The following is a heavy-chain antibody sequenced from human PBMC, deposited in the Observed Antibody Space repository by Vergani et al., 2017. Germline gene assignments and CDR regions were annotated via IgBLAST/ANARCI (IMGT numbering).Heavy chain of an antibody. CDR1: GGTFSSYA. D-gene: IGHD3-3*01. J-gene: IGHJ5*02. V-gene: IGHV1-69*18. CDR3: ARGVRFLEWLGWFDP. CDR2: IIPIFGTA. Sequence: QVQLVQSGAEVKKPGSSVKVSCKASGGTFSSYAISWVRQAPGQGLEWMGRIIPIFGTANYGQKFQGRVTITADESTSTAYMELSSLRSEDTAVYYCARGVRFLEWLGWFDPWGQGTLVTVSS.